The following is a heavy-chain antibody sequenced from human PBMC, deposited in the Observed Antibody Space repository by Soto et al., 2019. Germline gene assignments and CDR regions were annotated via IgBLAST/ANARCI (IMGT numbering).Heavy chain of an antibody. V-gene: IGHV4-59*01. Sequence: SETLSLTCTVSGGSISSYYWSWIRQPPGKGLEWIGYIYYSGSTNYNPSLKSRVTISVDTSKNQFSLKLSSVTAADTAVYYCARAEGSTMVRGVKVLDVWGKGTTVTSPQ. J-gene: IGHJ6*04. CDR2: IYYSGST. D-gene: IGHD3-10*01. CDR1: GGSISSYY. CDR3: ARAEGSTMVRGVKVLDV.